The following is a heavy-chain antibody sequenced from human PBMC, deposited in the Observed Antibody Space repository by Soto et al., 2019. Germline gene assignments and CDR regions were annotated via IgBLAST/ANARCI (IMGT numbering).Heavy chain of an antibody. Sequence: QVQLQESGPGLVKPSETLSLTCTISGGPMRNYYCSWFRQPPGQGLEWIGYKGYDGYTSYNPSLWSRVTISLDTSKHQFSLSLRSVTAADTALYYCASQGFGPLHGLVDVWGQGTTVTVSS. CDR2: KGYDGYT. V-gene: IGHV4-59*08. J-gene: IGHJ6*02. CDR3: ASQGFGPLHGLVDV. D-gene: IGHD3-10*01. CDR1: GGPMRNYY.